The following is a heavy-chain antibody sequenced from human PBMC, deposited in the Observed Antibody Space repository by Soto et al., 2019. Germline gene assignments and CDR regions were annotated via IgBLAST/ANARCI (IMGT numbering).Heavy chain of an antibody. Sequence: EVQLLESGGGLVQPGGSLRLSCAGSGFTFNSYAMSWVRQSPGKGLEGVSGIRGSGGSTYYADSVKGRFTISRDNTENPLYLQMHSLSAEDTAVYFCAKDRMYYYGSGNLFYFDYWGQGTLVTVSS. CDR2: IRGSGGST. V-gene: IGHV3-23*01. CDR1: GFTFNSYA. J-gene: IGHJ4*02. D-gene: IGHD3-10*01. CDR3: AKDRMYYYGSGNLFYFDY.